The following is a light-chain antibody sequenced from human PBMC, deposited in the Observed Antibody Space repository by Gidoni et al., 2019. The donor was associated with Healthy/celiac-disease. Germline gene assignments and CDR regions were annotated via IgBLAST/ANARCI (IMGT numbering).Light chain of an antibody. V-gene: IGKV1-5*03. CDR3: QQYNSYRT. CDR2: KES. Sequence: DIQMTQSPSTLSASVGDRVTITCRASQSISSWLAWYQQKPGKAPKLLIYKESSLESGVPSRFSGSGSGTEFTLTISSLQPDDFATYYCQQYNSYRTFGQRTKVEIK. J-gene: IGKJ1*01. CDR1: QSISSW.